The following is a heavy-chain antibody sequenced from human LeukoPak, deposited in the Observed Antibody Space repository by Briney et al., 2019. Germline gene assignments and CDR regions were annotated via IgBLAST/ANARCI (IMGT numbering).Heavy chain of an antibody. CDR3: ATLYCSSTSCYDY. CDR2: ISYDGSNK. V-gene: IGHV3-30*03. CDR1: GFTFSSYG. J-gene: IGHJ4*02. Sequence: GGSLRLSCAASGFTFSSYGMHWVRQAPGKGLEWVAVISYDGSNKYYADSVKGRFTISRDNSKNTLYLQMNSLRAEDTAVYYCATLYCSSTSCYDYWGQGTLVTVSS. D-gene: IGHD2-2*01.